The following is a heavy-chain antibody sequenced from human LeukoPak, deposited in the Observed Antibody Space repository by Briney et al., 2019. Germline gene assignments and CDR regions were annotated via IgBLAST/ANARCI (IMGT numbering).Heavy chain of an antibody. CDR1: GGSFSGYY. Sequence: SETLSLTCAVNGGSFSGYYWSWIRQPPGKGLEWIGEINHSGSTNYNPSLKSRVTISVDTSKNQFSLKLSSVTAADTAVYYCARGCCGYSYGNGFDYWGQGTLVTVSS. V-gene: IGHV4-34*01. D-gene: IGHD5-18*01. CDR3: ARGCCGYSYGNGFDY. J-gene: IGHJ4*02. CDR2: INHSGST.